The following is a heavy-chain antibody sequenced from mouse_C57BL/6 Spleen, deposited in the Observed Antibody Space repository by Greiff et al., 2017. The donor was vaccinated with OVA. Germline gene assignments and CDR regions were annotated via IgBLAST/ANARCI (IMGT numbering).Heavy chain of an antibody. CDR3: ASPLDYGSSFYAMDY. J-gene: IGHJ4*01. V-gene: IGHV5-6*02. CDR1: GFTFSSYG. Sequence: EVMLVESGGDLVKPGGSLKLSCAASGFTFSSYGMSWVRQTPDKRLEWVATISSGGSYTYYPDSVKGRFTISRDNAKNTLYLQMSSLKSEDTAMYYCASPLDYGSSFYAMDYWGQGTSVTVSS. CDR2: ISSGGSYT. D-gene: IGHD1-1*01.